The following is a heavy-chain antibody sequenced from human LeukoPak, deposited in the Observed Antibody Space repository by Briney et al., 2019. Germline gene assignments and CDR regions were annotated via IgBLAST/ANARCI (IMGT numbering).Heavy chain of an antibody. CDR2: ISAYHGNT. D-gene: IGHD1-7*01. V-gene: IGHV1-18*01. Sequence: SVRVSCKASGYTFTSYGISWVRQAPGQGLEWMGWISAYHGNTNYAQKLQGRVTMTTDTSTSTAYMELRSLRSDGTAVYYCARQGARTYNWNSQGFDLWGRGTLVTVSS. CDR3: ARQGARTYNWNSQGFDL. J-gene: IGHJ2*01. CDR1: GYTFTSYG.